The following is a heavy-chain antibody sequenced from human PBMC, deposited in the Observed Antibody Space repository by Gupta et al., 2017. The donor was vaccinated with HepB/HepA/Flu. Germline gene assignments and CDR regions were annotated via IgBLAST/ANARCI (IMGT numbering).Heavy chain of an antibody. D-gene: IGHD3-16*02. CDR2: IDWDDDK. J-gene: IGHJ4*02. CDR1: GFSLSTSGMC. Sequence: QVTLRESGPALVKPTQTLTLTCTFSGFSLSTSGMCVSWIRQPPGKALEWLARIDWDDDKYYSTSLKTRLTISKDTSKNQVVLTMTNMHPVDTATYYFARRVYRGSKIDYWGQGTLVTVSS. V-gene: IGHV2-70*15. CDR3: ARRVYRGSKIDY.